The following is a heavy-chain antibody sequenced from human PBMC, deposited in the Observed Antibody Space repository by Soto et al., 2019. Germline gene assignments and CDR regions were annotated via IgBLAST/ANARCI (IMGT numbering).Heavy chain of an antibody. J-gene: IGHJ4*02. CDR3: AKDRHYGSGTYSDSSLDY. CDR1: GFTFNSYA. CDR2: ISGSGGTT. D-gene: IGHD3-10*01. V-gene: IGHV3-23*01. Sequence: EVQLLESGGGLVQPGGSLRLSCGGSGFTFNSYAMTWVRQAPGKGLEWVSAISGSGGTTYYANSVKGRFTISRDQSKDTLYLQMNILRAEDTAIYYCAKDRHYGSGTYSDSSLDYWGQGTLVTVSS.